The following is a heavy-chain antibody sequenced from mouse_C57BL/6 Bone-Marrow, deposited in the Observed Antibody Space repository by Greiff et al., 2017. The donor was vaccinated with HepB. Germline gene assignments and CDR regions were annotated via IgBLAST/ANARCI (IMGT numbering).Heavy chain of an antibody. V-gene: IGHV1-54*01. D-gene: IGHD1-2*01. CDR1: GYAFTNYL. CDR2: INPGSGGT. J-gene: IGHJ2*01. CDR3: ATAHYFDY. Sequence: VQGVESGAELVRPGTSVKVSCKASGYAFTNYLIEWVKQRPGQGLEWIGVINPGSGGTNYNEKFKGKATLTADKSSSTAYMQLSSLTSEDSAVYFCATAHYFDYWGQGTTLTVSS.